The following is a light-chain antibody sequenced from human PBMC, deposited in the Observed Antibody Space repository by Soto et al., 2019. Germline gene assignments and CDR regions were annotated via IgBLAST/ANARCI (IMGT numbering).Light chain of an antibody. J-gene: IGLJ3*02. CDR1: NIGSKS. CDR2: DDS. Sequence: SYELTQPPSVSGAPGQTARITCGGNNIGSKSVHWYQQKPGQAPVLVVYDDSDRPSGIPERFSGSLSGNTATLTISRVEAGDEADYYCFSYTASDMWVFGGGTKVTVL. CDR3: FSYTASDMWV. V-gene: IGLV3-21*02.